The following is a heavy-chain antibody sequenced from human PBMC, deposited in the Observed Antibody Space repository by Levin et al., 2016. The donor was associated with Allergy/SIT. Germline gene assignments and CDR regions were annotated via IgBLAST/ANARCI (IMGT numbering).Heavy chain of an antibody. CDR1: GFTFSSYG. J-gene: IGHJ6*03. D-gene: IGHD1-1*01. CDR2: IRYDGSNK. CDR3: AKLERPRYYYYMDV. V-gene: IGHV3-30*02. Sequence: LSLTCAASGFTFSSYGMHWVRQAPGKGLEWVAFIRYDGSNKYYADSVKGRFTISRDNSKNTLYLQMNSLRAEDTAVYYCAKLERPRYYYYMDVWGKGTTVTVSS.